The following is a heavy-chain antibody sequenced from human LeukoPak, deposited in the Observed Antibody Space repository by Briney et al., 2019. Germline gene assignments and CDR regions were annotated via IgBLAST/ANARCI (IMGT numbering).Heavy chain of an antibody. J-gene: IGHJ6*02. D-gene: IGHD4-11*01. CDR2: IWYDGSNK. CDR1: GFTFSSYG. V-gene: IGHV3-33*01. CDR3: ARAPHYSNYGPYYYGMDV. Sequence: GGSLRLSCAASGFTFSSYGMHWVRQAPGKGLEWVAVIWYDGSNKYYADSVKGRFTISRDNSKNTLYLQMNSLRAEDTAVSYCARAPHYSNYGPYYYGMDVWGQGTTVTVSS.